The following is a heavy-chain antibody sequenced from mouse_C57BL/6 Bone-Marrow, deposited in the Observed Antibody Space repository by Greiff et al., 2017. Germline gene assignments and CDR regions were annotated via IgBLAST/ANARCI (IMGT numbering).Heavy chain of an antibody. J-gene: IGHJ4*01. CDR3: ARAVYPAYAMDD. CDR1: GYTFTSYT. V-gene: IGHV1-4*01. D-gene: IGHD2-1*01. Sequence: VQLQESGAELARPGASVKMSCKASGYTFTSYTMHRVKQRPGQGLEWIGYINPSSGYTKYNQKFKDKATLTADKSSSTAYMQLRSPTSEDSAGYYCARAVYPAYAMDDWGQGTSVTVSS. CDR2: INPSSGYT.